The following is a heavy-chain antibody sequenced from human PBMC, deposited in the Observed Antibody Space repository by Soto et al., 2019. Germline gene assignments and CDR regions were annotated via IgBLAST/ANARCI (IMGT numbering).Heavy chain of an antibody. CDR3: AKEWAGDAFDV. Sequence: EVQLLDSGGGLVQPGGSLRLSCAASGFAFSTYSMSWFRQAPGQGLEWVSSISFSGGTTYYADSVKGRLTISRDNSKNILYLKMTSLRAEDTAIYFCAKEWAGDAFDVWGQVTMVTVSS. J-gene: IGHJ3*01. D-gene: IGHD6-19*01. CDR2: ISFSGGTT. CDR1: GFAFSTYS. V-gene: IGHV3-23*01.